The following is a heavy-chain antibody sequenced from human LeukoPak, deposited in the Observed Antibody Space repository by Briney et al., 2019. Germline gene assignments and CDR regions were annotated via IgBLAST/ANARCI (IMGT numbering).Heavy chain of an antibody. D-gene: IGHD4-17*01. V-gene: IGHV1-8*02. CDR3: ARAFTTRTTPMGY. J-gene: IGHJ4*02. CDR1: GYTFTSYD. CDR2: MNPNSGNT. Sequence: GASVKVSYKASGYTFTSYDINWVRQATGQGLEWMGWMNPNSGNTGYAQKFQGRVTMTRNTSISTAYMELSSLRSEDTAVYYCARAFTTRTTPMGYWGQGTLVTVSS.